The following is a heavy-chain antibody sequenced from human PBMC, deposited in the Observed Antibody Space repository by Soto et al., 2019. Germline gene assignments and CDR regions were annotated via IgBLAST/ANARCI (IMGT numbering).Heavy chain of an antibody. V-gene: IGHV4-31*03. Sequence: SETLSLTCTVSGGSISSGGYYWSWIRQHPGKGLEWIGYIYYSGSTYYNPSLKSRVTISVDTSKNQFSLKLSSVTAADTAVYYCARDDDSSGYYPYYWGQGTLVTVYS. J-gene: IGHJ4*02. CDR2: IYYSGST. CDR1: GGSISSGGYY. CDR3: ARDDDSSGYYPYY. D-gene: IGHD3-22*01.